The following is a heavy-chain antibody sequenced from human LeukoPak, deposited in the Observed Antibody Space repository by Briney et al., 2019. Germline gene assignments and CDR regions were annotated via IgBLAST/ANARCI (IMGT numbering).Heavy chain of an antibody. CDR3: ASATRRDGADY. CDR1: GFTFSSYA. J-gene: IGHJ4*02. V-gene: IGHV3-53*01. D-gene: IGHD5-24*01. Sequence: PGGSLRLSCAASGFTFSSYAMSWVRQAPGKGLEWVSVIYSGGSTYYADSVKGRFTISRDNSKNTLYLQMNSLRAEDTAVYYCASATRRDGADYWGQGTLVTVSS. CDR2: IYSGGST.